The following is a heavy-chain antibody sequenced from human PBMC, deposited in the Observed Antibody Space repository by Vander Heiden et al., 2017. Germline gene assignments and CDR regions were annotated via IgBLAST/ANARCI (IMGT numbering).Heavy chain of an antibody. J-gene: IGHJ4*02. CDR2: VDPEDGET. V-gene: IGHV1-24*01. D-gene: IGHD5-12*01. CDR1: GYTLTALS. Sequence: QVQLVQSGAEVKKPGASVKVSCKVSGYTLTALSMHWVRQAPGKGLEWMGGVDPEDGETIYAQKFQGRVTMTEDTSTDTAYMELSSLRSEDTAVYYCATGTSPMATLGYYFDYWGQGTLVTVSS. CDR3: ATGTSPMATLGYYFDY.